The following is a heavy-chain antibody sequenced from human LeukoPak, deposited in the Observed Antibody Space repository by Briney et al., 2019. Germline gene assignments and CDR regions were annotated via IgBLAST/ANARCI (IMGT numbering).Heavy chain of an antibody. CDR3: ARFGGKSIAARHIDY. J-gene: IGHJ4*02. CDR2: INHSGST. V-gene: IGHV4-34*01. D-gene: IGHD6-6*01. Sequence: PSETLSLTCAVYGGSFSGYYWSWIRQPPGKGLEWIGEINHSGSTNYNPSLKSRVTISVDTSKNQFSLKLSSVTAADTAVYYCARFGGKSIAARHIDYWGQGTLVTVSS. CDR1: GGSFSGYY.